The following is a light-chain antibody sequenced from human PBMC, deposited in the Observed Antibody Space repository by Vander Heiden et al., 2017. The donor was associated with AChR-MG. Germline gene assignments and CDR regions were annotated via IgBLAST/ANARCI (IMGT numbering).Light chain of an antibody. V-gene: IGLV1-44*01. CDR3: AAWDDSLNGLV. J-gene: IGLJ3*02. Sequence: QSVLTQPPSASGTPGQSVTISCSGTSSNIGSNTVNWYRQLPGTAPKPLIFSNNQRPSGVPDRFSGSKSGTSASLAISGLQSEDKADYDCAAWDDSLNGLVFGGGTKLTVL. CDR2: SNN. CDR1: SSNIGSNT.